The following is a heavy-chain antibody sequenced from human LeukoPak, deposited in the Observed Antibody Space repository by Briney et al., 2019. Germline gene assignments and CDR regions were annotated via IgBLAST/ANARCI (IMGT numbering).Heavy chain of an antibody. CDR1: GGSFSGYY. CDR3: AICPYYYDSSGYFDY. J-gene: IGHJ4*02. Sequence: PSETLSLTCAVYGGSFSGYYWSWIRQPPGKGLEWIGEINHSGSTNYNPSLKSRVTISVDTSKNQFSLELSSVTAADTAVYYCAICPYYYDSSGYFDYWGQGTLVTVSS. D-gene: IGHD3-22*01. CDR2: INHSGST. V-gene: IGHV4-34*01.